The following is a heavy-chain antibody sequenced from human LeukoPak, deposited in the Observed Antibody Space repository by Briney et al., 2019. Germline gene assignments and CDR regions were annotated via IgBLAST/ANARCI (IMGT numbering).Heavy chain of an antibody. CDR3: AREGSYRPLDY. J-gene: IGHJ4*02. Sequence: SETLSLTCTVSGGSISSYYWSWIRQPAGKGLEWIGRIYTSGSTNYHPSLMSRVTMSVDTSKKQFSLNLSSVTAADTAVYYCAREGSYRPLDYWGQGTLVTVSS. V-gene: IGHV4-4*07. CDR2: IYTSGST. CDR1: GGSISSYY. D-gene: IGHD1-26*01.